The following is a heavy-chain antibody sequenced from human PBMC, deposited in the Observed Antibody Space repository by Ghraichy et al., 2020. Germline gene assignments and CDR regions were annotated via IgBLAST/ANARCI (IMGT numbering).Heavy chain of an antibody. Sequence: ASVKVSCKASGYTFTSYDINWVRQATGQGLEWMGWMNPNSGNTGYAQKFQGRVTMTRNTSISTAYMELSSLRSEDTAVYYCARRPHHTYYDFWSGFRNWFDPWGQGTLVTVSS. V-gene: IGHV1-8*01. CDR2: MNPNSGNT. D-gene: IGHD3-3*01. J-gene: IGHJ5*02. CDR1: GYTFTSYD. CDR3: ARRPHHTYYDFWSGFRNWFDP.